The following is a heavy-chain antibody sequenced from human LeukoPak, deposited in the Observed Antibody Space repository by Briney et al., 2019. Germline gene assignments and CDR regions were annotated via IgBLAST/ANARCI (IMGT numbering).Heavy chain of an antibody. J-gene: IGHJ3*01. CDR1: GAFISGSNW. CDR2: IYHSGNT. V-gene: IGHV4-4*02. Sequence: PSGTLSLTCAVSGAFISGSNWWSWVRQPPGEGLEWIGEIYHSGNTNYNPSLKSRVTISVDKSKNQFSLKLSSVTAADTAVYYCASASSGWYDAFDVWGQGTMVMVSS. D-gene: IGHD6-19*01. CDR3: ASASSGWYDAFDV.